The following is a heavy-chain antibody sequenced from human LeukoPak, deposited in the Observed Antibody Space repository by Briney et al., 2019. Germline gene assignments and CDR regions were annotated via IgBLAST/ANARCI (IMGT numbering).Heavy chain of an antibody. Sequence: SQTLSLTCTVSGGSISGGSYYWSWIRQPAGKGLEWIGRIYTSGSTNYNPSLKSRVTISVDTSKNQFSLKLSSVTAADTAVYYCARENYYDSSGYLFDYWGQGTLVTVSS. CDR1: GGSISGGSYY. J-gene: IGHJ4*02. CDR3: ARENYYDSSGYLFDY. CDR2: IYTSGST. V-gene: IGHV4-61*02. D-gene: IGHD3-22*01.